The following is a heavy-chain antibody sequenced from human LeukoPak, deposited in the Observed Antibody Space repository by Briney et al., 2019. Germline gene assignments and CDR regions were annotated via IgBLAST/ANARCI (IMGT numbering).Heavy chain of an antibody. D-gene: IGHD6-13*01. V-gene: IGHV3-23*01. CDR1: GFTFSSYA. CDR2: ISGSGGST. J-gene: IGHJ4*02. CDR3: AKVGPPYSSSWYAGWCLYFDY. Sequence: GGSLRLSCAASGFTFSSYAMSWVRQAPGKGLEWVSAISGSGGSTYYADSVKGRFTISRDNSKNTLYLQMDSLRAEDTAVCYCAKVGPPYSSSWYAGWCLYFDYWGQGTLVTVSS.